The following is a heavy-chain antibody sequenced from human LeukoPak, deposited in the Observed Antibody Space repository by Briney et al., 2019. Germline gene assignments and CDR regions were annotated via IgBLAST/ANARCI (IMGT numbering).Heavy chain of an antibody. CDR1: GFTFSSYA. CDR3: ARGSTVTCLTVFDY. Sequence: GGSLRLSCAASGFTFSSYAMHWVRPAPGKGLEYVSAISSNGGSTYYANSVKGRFTISRDNSKNTLYLQMGSLRAEDMAVYYCARGSTVTCLTVFDYWGQGTLVTVSS. V-gene: IGHV3-64*01. D-gene: IGHD4-17*01. J-gene: IGHJ4*02. CDR2: ISSNGGST.